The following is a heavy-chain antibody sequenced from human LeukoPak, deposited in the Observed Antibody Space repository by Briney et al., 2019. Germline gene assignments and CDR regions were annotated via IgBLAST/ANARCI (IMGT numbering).Heavy chain of an antibody. CDR3: ARDLLWFGEFSPMPDAFDI. Sequence: GGSLRLSCAASGFTFSSYNMNWVRQAPGKGLEWISYISSSSSTIYYADSVKGRFTISRDNAKNSLYLQMNGLRAEDTALYYCARDLLWFGEFSPMPDAFDIWGQGTMVTVSS. D-gene: IGHD3-10*01. J-gene: IGHJ3*02. V-gene: IGHV3-48*01. CDR2: ISSSSSTI. CDR1: GFTFSSYN.